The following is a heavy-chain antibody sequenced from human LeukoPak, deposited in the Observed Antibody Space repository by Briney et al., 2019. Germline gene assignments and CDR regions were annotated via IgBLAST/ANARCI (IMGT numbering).Heavy chain of an antibody. D-gene: IGHD3-22*01. CDR2: IYYSGST. CDR1: GGSISSNSYY. V-gene: IGHV4-39*01. CDR3: ARQPSSGYYYPFDY. J-gene: IGHJ4*02. Sequence: PSETLSLTCTVSGGSISSNSYYWGWIRQPPGKGLEWIGSIYYSGSTYYNPSLKSRVTISVDTSKNQFSLKLSSVTAADTAVYYCARQPSSGYYYPFDYWGQGTLVTVSS.